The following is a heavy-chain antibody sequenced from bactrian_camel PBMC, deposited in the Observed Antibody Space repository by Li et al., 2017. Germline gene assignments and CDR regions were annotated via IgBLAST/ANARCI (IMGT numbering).Heavy chain of an antibody. D-gene: IGHD1*01. CDR1: ISRADR. J-gene: IGHJ4*01. CDR2: MDTDGIE. V-gene: IGHV3S53*01. Sequence: HVQLVESGGGSVPTGGSLVLTCVISRADRMGWFRQAPGKEREGVAVMDTDGIELYADSVKGRFTISRDKFKGTAYLQMNSLKSEDTAKYYCGKVPTGSELGQANYWGQGTQVTVS. CDR3: GKVPTGSELGQANY.